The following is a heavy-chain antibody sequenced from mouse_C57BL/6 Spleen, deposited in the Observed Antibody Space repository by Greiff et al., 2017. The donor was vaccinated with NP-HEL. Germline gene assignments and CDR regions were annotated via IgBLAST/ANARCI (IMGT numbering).Heavy chain of an antibody. CDR1: GYTFTSYW. J-gene: IGHJ3*01. Sequence: QVQLQQPGAELVRPGTSVKLSCKASGYTFTSYWMHWVKQRPGQGLEWIGLIDPSDSYTNYNQKFKGKATLTVDTYSSTAYMQLSSLTSEDSAVYYCARYYYGSSPAWFAYWGQGTLVTVSA. CDR2: IDPSDSYT. D-gene: IGHD1-1*01. V-gene: IGHV1-59*01. CDR3: ARYYYGSSPAWFAY.